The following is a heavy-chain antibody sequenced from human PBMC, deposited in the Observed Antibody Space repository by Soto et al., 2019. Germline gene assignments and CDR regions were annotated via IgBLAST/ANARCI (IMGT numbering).Heavy chain of an antibody. J-gene: IGHJ6*03. CDR1: GYTFTSYY. CDR3: ATPLRYFDWLPESRDPYYKDV. CDR2: INPSGGST. Sequence: GASVKVSCKASGYTFTSYYMHWVRQAPGQGLEWMGIINPSGGSTSYAQKFQGRVTMTRDTSTSTVYMELSSLRSEDTAVYYCATPLRYFDWLPESRDPYYKDVWGKGTTVTVSS. D-gene: IGHD3-9*01. V-gene: IGHV1-46*03.